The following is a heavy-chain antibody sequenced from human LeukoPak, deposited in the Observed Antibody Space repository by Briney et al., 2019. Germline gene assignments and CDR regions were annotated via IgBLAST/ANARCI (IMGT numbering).Heavy chain of an antibody. Sequence: PGGSLRLSCAASGFTFDDYGMSWVRQAPGKGLEWVSGINWNGGSTGYADSVKGRFTISRDNAKNSLYLQMNSLRAEDTALYYCARDVIVEQLVRDYYYMDVWGKGTTVTVSS. V-gene: IGHV3-20*04. CDR1: GFTFDDYG. D-gene: IGHD6-13*01. CDR2: INWNGGST. J-gene: IGHJ6*03. CDR3: ARDVIVEQLVRDYYYMDV.